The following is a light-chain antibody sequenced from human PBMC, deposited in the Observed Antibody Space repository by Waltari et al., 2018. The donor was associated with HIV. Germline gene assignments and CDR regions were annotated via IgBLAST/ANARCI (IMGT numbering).Light chain of an antibody. CDR3: QQYYSTLVT. CDR1: QSVLYSSNNKNY. V-gene: IGKV4-1*01. Sequence: DIVMTQSPDSLAVSLGERATINCKSSQSVLYSSNNKNYLAWYQQKPGQPPKLLIYWASIRESGVPDRFSGSGSGTHFTLTISSLQAEDVAVYYCQQYYSTLVTFGGGTKVEIK. J-gene: IGKJ4*01. CDR2: WAS.